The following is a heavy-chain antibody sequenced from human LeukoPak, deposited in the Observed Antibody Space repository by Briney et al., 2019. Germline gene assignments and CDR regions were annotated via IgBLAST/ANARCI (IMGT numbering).Heavy chain of an antibody. CDR2: IYHSGST. Sequence: SETLSLTCTVSGYSISSGYYWGWIRQPPGKGLEWIGSIYHSGSTYYNPSLKSRVTISVDTSKNQFSLKLSSVTAADTAVYYCASGRVLIDYWGQGTLVTVSS. CDR1: GYSISSGYY. V-gene: IGHV4-38-2*02. CDR3: ASGRVLIDY. J-gene: IGHJ4*02. D-gene: IGHD2-8*02.